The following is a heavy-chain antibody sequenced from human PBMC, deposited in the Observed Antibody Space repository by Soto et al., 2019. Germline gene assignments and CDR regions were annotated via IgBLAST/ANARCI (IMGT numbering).Heavy chain of an antibody. CDR2: INAGNGNT. J-gene: IGHJ4*02. D-gene: IGHD5-18*01. V-gene: IGHV1-3*01. CDR1: GYTFTSYA. Sequence: ASVKVSCKASGYTFTSYAMHWVRQAPGQRLEWMGWINAGNGNTKYAQKLQGRVTMTTDTSTSTAYMELRSLRSDDTAVYYCARPRGYRYGFDYWGQGTLVTVSS. CDR3: ARPRGYRYGFDY.